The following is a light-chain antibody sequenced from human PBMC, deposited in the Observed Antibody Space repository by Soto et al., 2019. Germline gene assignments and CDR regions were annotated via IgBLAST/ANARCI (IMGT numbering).Light chain of an antibody. CDR3: QQYGSSPPVT. J-gene: IGKJ4*01. CDR2: DAS. CDR1: QSVSRNY. Sequence: EIVWTQSPATLSLSPGERATLSCGASQSVSRNYLAWFQQKPGLAPRLVIYDASTRATGIPDRFSGSGSGTDFTLTISRLEPEDFAVYYCQQYGSSPPVTFGGGTKVEIK. V-gene: IGKV3D-20*01.